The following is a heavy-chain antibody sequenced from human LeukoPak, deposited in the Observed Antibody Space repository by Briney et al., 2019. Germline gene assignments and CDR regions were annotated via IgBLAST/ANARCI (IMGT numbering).Heavy chain of an antibody. Sequence: PSETLSLTCTVSGGSISSYYWSWIRQPPGEALEWIGYIYYSGSTNYNPSLKSRVTISVDTSKNHFSLKLSSVTAADTAVYYCARMVSLDYWGQGTLVTVSS. J-gene: IGHJ4*02. D-gene: IGHD5-18*01. CDR1: GGSISSYY. CDR2: IYYSGST. CDR3: ARMVSLDY. V-gene: IGHV4-59*01.